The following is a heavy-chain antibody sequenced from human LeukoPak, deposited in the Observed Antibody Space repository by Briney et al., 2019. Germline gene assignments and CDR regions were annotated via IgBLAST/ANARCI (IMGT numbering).Heavy chain of an antibody. CDR3: AREYYDSSGYYSFDY. J-gene: IGHJ4*02. CDR2: ITGGSGTI. V-gene: IGHV3-48*02. D-gene: IGHD3-22*01. Sequence: GGSLRLSCATSGFTFTSYTMNWVRQAPGKGLEWISFITGGSGTIYYADSAKGRFTISRDNAKNSLYLHMDSLRDEDTAVYYCAREYYDSSGYYSFDYWGQGTLVTVSS. CDR1: GFTFTSYT.